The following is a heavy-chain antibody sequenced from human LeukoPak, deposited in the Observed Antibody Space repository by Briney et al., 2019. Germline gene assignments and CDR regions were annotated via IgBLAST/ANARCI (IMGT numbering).Heavy chain of an antibody. D-gene: IGHD2-2*01. V-gene: IGHV4-4*07. Sequence: PSETLSLTCTVSGGSISSYYWSWIRQPAGKGLEWIGRIYTSGSTNYNPSLKSRVTMSVDTSKNQFSLKLSSVTAADTAVYYCARRLIVVVPAAFDYWGQGTLVTVSS. J-gene: IGHJ4*02. CDR3: ARRLIVVVPAAFDY. CDR1: GGSISSYY. CDR2: IYTSGST.